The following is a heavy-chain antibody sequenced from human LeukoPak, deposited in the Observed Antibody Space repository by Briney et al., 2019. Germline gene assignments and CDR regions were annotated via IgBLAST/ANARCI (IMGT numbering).Heavy chain of an antibody. V-gene: IGHV3-30*02. J-gene: IGHJ4*02. CDR3: STSPSFGSSWYQFNY. CDR1: GFTFSSYG. D-gene: IGHD6-13*01. CDR2: IRYDGSNK. Sequence: GGSLRLSCAASGFTFSSYGMHWVRQAPGKGLEWVAFIRYDGSNKYYTDSVKGRFTISRDNSNNILYLQMNSLRAEDTAVYYCSTSPSFGSSWYQFNYWGQGALVIVSS.